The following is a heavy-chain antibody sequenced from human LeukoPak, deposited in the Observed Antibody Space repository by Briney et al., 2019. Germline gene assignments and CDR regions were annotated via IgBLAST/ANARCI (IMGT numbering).Heavy chain of an antibody. J-gene: IGHJ4*02. Sequence: SVKVSCKASGGTFSSYAISWVRQAPGQGLEWMGGIIPIFGTANYAQKFQGRVTITADESTSTAYMELSSLRSEDTAVYYCARGTPYCGGDCYVDYWGQGTLVTVSS. CDR2: IIPIFGTA. D-gene: IGHD2-21*01. CDR1: GGTFSSYA. V-gene: IGHV1-69*13. CDR3: ARGTPYCGGDCYVDY.